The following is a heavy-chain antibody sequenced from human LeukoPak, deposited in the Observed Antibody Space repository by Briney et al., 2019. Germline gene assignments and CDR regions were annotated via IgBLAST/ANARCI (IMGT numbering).Heavy chain of an antibody. CDR2: IYYSGST. CDR1: GGSISSGDYY. CDR3: ARTSRTGEPEYFQH. V-gene: IGHV4-30-4*01. J-gene: IGHJ1*01. D-gene: IGHD2-8*02. Sequence: NPSETLSLTCTVSGGSISSGDYYWSWIRQPPGKGLEWIGYIYYSGSTYYNPSLKSRVTISVDTSENQFSLRMSSVTAADTAVYYCARTSRTGEPEYFQHWGQGTLVTVSS.